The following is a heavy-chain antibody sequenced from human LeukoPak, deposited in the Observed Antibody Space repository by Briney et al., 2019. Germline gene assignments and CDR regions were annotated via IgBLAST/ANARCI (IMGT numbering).Heavy chain of an antibody. CDR1: GGSISSSNW. D-gene: IGHD6-19*01. V-gene: IGHV4-4*02. CDR2: IYHSGST. J-gene: IGHJ4*02. Sequence: SETLSLTCAVSGGSISSSNWWSWVRQPPGKGLEWIGEIYHSGSTNYNPSLKSRVTISVDKSKNQFSLKLSSVTAADTAVYYCASLYPGYSSGWYLGQGTLVTVSS. CDR3: ASLYPGYSSGWY.